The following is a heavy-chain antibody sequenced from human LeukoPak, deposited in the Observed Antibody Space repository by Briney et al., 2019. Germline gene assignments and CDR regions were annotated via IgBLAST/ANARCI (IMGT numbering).Heavy chain of an antibody. Sequence: GETLKISCKGSGYSFSNYWIGWVRQMPGKGLEWMGIIYPDESDTRYSPSFQGQVTISADKSISTAYLQWSSLKASDTAIYYCARHEGGGWYIDYWGQGTLVTVSS. D-gene: IGHD6-19*01. J-gene: IGHJ4*02. CDR2: IYPDESDT. V-gene: IGHV5-51*01. CDR1: GYSFSNYW. CDR3: ARHEGGGWYIDY.